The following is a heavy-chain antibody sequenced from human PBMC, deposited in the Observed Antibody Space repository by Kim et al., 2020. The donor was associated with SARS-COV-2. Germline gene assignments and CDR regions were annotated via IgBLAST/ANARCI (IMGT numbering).Heavy chain of an antibody. J-gene: IGHJ4*02. CDR2: ISSTGISM. Sequence: GGSLRLSCAASGFTFSDHYMSWVRQAPGKGLEWLSYISSTGISMYYADSVKGRFTISRDNTKNSLYLQINSLRAEDTAVYYCARDALRPMIAPIDYWGQGILVTASS. D-gene: IGHD3-22*01. CDR3: ARDALRPMIAPIDY. CDR1: GFTFSDHY. V-gene: IGHV3-11*01.